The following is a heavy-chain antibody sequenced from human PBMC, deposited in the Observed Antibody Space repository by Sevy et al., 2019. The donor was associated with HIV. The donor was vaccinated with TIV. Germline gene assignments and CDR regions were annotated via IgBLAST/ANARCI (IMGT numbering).Heavy chain of an antibody. V-gene: IGHV4-59*01. Sequence: SETLSLTCTVSGGSISSYYWSWIRQPPGKGLEWIGYIYYSGSTNYNPSLKSRVTISVDTSKNQFSLKLSSVTAADTAVYYCARSYKNYDSSGYYYDYWGQGTLVTVS. CDR2: IYYSGST. D-gene: IGHD3-22*01. J-gene: IGHJ4*02. CDR3: ARSYKNYDSSGYYYDY. CDR1: GGSISSYY.